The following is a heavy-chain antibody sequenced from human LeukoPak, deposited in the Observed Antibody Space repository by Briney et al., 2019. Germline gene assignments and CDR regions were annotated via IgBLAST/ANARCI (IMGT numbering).Heavy chain of an antibody. CDR2: INHSGST. V-gene: IGHV4-39*07. Sequence: PSETLSLTCTVSGGPISSSSYYWSWIRQPPGKGLEWIGEINHSGSTNYNPSLKSRVTISVDTSKNQFSLKLSSVTAADTAVYYCARGLIIAAAGIKRLSWFDPWGQGTLVTVSS. CDR3: ARGLIIAAAGIKRLSWFDP. D-gene: IGHD6-13*01. J-gene: IGHJ5*02. CDR1: GGPISSSSYY.